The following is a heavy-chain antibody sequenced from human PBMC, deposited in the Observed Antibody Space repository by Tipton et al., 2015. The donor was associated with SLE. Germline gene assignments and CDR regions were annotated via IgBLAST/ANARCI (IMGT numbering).Heavy chain of an antibody. J-gene: IGHJ2*01. CDR2: ISYSGST. Sequence: TLSLTCTVSGGSIGSSSYYWGWIRQPPGKGLEWIGSISYSGSTYYNPSLKSRVTISVDTSKNQFSLKLSSVTAADTAVYYCARVFYDSSAYPYWYFDLWGRGTLVTVSS. CDR3: ARVFYDSSAYPYWYFDL. D-gene: IGHD3-22*01. CDR1: GGSIGSSSYY. V-gene: IGHV4-39*01.